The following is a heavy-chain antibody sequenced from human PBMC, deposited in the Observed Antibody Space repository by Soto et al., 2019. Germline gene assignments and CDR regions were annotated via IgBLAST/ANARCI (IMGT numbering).Heavy chain of an antibody. J-gene: IGHJ4*02. CDR3: ARILDHSSSWYGY. D-gene: IGHD6-13*01. CDR2: ISGSGGGT. Sequence: EVQLLESGGGLVQPGGSLRISCAASGFTFSNYAMSWVRQAPGKGLEWVSRISGSGGGTYHVDSVKGRFTISRDNSKNTLFLQMNSLRAEDTAVYYCARILDHSSSWYGYWGQGTLVTVSS. V-gene: IGHV3-23*01. CDR1: GFTFSNYA.